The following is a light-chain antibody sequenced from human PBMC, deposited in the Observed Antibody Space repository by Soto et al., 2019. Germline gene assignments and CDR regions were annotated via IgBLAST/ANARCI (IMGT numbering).Light chain of an antibody. CDR1: SSDVGAYNF. J-gene: IGLJ1*01. CDR3: SSYTISRTYV. V-gene: IGLV2-14*03. Sequence: QSALTQPASVSGSPGQSFTISCTGTSSDVGAYNFVSWHQQHPGKAPKLIIYNVYDRPSGISYRFSGSKSGNTASLTISGLQGEDEADYYCSSYTISRTYVFGTGTKLTVL. CDR2: NVY.